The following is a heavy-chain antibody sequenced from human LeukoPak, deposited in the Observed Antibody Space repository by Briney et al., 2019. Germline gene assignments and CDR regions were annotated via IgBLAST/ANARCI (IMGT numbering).Heavy chain of an antibody. CDR2: IHYSGST. J-gene: IGHJ2*01. CDR3: ARVWWGLLPGWYFDL. V-gene: IGHV4-39*07. D-gene: IGHD1-26*01. CDR1: GGSISSSNYY. Sequence: PSETLSLTCTVSGGSISSSNYYWGWIRQPPGKGLEWIGSIHYSGSTYYNPSLQSRVTISVDTSKNQFSLKLSSVTAADTAVYYCARVWWGLLPGWYFDLWGRGTLVTVSS.